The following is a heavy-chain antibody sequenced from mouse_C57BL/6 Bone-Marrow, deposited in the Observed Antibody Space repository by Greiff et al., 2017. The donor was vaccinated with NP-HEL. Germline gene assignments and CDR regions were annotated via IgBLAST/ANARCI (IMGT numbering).Heavy chain of an antibody. V-gene: IGHV7-3*01. Sequence: EVKLMESGGGLVQPGGSLSLSCAASGFTFTDYYMSWVRQPPGKALEWLGFIRNKANGYTTEYSASVKGRFTISRDNSQSILYLQMNALRAEDSATYYCARSLYYYGSSYLWYFDVWGTGTTVTVSS. CDR2: IRNKANGYTT. J-gene: IGHJ1*03. CDR3: ARSLYYYGSSYLWYFDV. CDR1: GFTFTDYY. D-gene: IGHD1-1*01.